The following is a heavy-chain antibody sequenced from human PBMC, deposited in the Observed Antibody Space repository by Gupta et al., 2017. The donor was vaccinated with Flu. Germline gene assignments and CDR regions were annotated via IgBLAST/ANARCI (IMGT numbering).Heavy chain of an antibody. CDR3: ARGGPLLRSLRRYFDL. J-gene: IGHJ2*01. Sequence: QVQLQQWGAGLLKPSETLSLTCAVYGGSFSGYYWSWIRQPPGKGLEWIGEINHSGSTNYNPSLKSRVTISVDTSKNQFSLKLSSVTAADTAVYYCARGGPLLRSLRRYFDLWGRGTLVTVSS. V-gene: IGHV4-34*01. CDR1: GGSFSGYY. CDR2: INHSGST.